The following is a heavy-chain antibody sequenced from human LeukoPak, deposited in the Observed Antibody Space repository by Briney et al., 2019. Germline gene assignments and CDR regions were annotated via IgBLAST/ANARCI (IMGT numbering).Heavy chain of an antibody. CDR1: GGTFSSYA. CDR3: ARGDASIYCSSTSCSPRPWFDP. Sequence: ASVKVSCKASGGTFSSYAISWLRQAPEQGLEWMGGIIPIFDTANYAQKFQGRVTMTRNTSISTAYMELSSLRSEDTAVYYCARGDASIYCSSTSCSPRPWFDPWGQGTLVTVSS. CDR2: IIPIFDTA. J-gene: IGHJ5*02. D-gene: IGHD2-2*01. V-gene: IGHV1-69*05.